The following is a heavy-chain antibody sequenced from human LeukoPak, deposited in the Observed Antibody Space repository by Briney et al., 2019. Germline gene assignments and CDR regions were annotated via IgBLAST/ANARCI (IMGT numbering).Heavy chain of an antibody. D-gene: IGHD6-6*01. CDR2: IKQDGSEK. CDR3: ARDFSTWEAARPLDY. Sequence: GGSLRLSCAASGFTFSSYWMSWVRQAPGKGLEWVANIKQDGSEKYYVDSVKGRFTISRDNAKNSLYLQMNSLRAEDTAVYYCARDFSTWEAARPLDYWGQGTLVTVSS. J-gene: IGHJ4*02. CDR1: GFTFSSYW. V-gene: IGHV3-7*01.